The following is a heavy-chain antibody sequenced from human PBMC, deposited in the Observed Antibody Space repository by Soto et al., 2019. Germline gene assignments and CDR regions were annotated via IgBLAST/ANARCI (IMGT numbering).Heavy chain of an antibody. J-gene: IGHJ4*02. D-gene: IGHD3-16*02. Sequence: PGGSLRLSCAASGFTFSSYSMNWVRQAPGKGLEWVSSISSSSSYIYYADSVKGRFTISRDNAKNSLYLQMNSLRAEDTAVYYRARDYDYVWGSYRYPPGYWGQGTQVTVSS. CDR2: ISSSSSYI. CDR1: GFTFSSYS. V-gene: IGHV3-21*01. CDR3: ARDYDYVWGSYRYPPGY.